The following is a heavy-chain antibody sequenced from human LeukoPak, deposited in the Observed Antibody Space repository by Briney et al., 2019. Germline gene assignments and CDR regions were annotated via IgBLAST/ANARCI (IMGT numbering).Heavy chain of an antibody. CDR2: INHSGST. CDR3: ARSGHLLTVRSGDY. V-gene: IGHV4-34*01. D-gene: IGHD4-17*01. Sequence: SETLSLTCAVYGGSFCGYYWSWIRQPPGKGLEWIGEINHSGSTNYNPSLKSRVTISVDTSKNQFSLKLSSVTAADTAVYYCARSGHLLTVRSGDYWGQGTLVTVSS. CDR1: GGSFCGYY. J-gene: IGHJ4*02.